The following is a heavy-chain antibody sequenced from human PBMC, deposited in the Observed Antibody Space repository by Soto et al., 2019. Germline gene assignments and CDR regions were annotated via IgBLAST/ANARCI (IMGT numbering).Heavy chain of an antibody. J-gene: IGHJ6*02. CDR1: GYTFTSYG. V-gene: IGHV1-18*01. CDR2: ISAYNGNT. Sequence: QVQLVQSGAEVKKPGASVKVSCKASGYTFTSYGISWVRQAPGQGIEWMGWISAYNGNTNYAQKLQGRVTMTTDTSTSTAYMELRSLRSDDTAVYYCARDLRRITVNTYYYYYGMDVWGQGTTVTVSS. CDR3: ARDLRRITVNTYYYYYGMDV. D-gene: IGHD4-17*01.